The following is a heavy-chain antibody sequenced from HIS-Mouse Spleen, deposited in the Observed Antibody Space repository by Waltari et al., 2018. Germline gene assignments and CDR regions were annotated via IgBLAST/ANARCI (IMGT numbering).Heavy chain of an antibody. CDR2: ISYDGSNK. Sequence: QVQLVESGGGVVQPGRSLRPSCAASGFPCGSYAMHGVRQAPGKGLEWVAVISYDGSNKYYADSVKGRFTISRDNSKNTLYLQMNSLRAEDTAVYYCARDQSSSWFDYWGQGTLVTVSS. V-gene: IGHV3-30-3*01. CDR3: ARDQSSSWFDY. D-gene: IGHD6-13*01. J-gene: IGHJ4*02. CDR1: GFPCGSYA.